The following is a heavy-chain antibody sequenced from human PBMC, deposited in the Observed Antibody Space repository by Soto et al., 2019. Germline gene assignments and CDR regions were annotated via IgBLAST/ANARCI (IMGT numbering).Heavy chain of an antibody. CDR2: IYSGGST. V-gene: IGHV3-53*01. D-gene: IGHD6-13*01. CDR1: GFTVSSNY. Sequence: EVQLVESGGGLIQPGGSLRLSCAASGFTVSSNYMSWVRQAPGKGLEWVSVIYSGGSTYYADSVKGRFTISRDNSKNTLYLQMNSLRAEETAVYYFAGFRSSLYPAFDYWGQGTLVTVSS. CDR3: AGFRSSLYPAFDY. J-gene: IGHJ4*02.